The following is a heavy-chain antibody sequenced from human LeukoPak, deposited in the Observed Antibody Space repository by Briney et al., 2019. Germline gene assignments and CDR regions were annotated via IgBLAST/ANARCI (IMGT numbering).Heavy chain of an antibody. CDR2: INPNGGGT. D-gene: IGHD3-10*01. V-gene: IGHV1-2*06. CDR1: GYTFTGYY. CDR3: ARDITMVRGVITGMDY. J-gene: IGHJ4*02. Sequence: ASVKVSCKASGYTFTGYYMHWVRQAPGQGLEWMGRINPNGGGTNYAQKFQGRVTMTRDTSISTAYMELSRLRSDDTAVYYCARDITMVRGVITGMDYWGQGTLVTVSS.